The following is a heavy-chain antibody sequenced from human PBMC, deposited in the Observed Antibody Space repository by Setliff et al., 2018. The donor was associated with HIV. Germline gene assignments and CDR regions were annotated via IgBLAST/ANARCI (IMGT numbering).Heavy chain of an antibody. D-gene: IGHD2-2*01. Sequence: SETLSLTCAVYGGSFSGYHWSWIRQPPGKGLEWIGEIIHTGSTNYNPSLKSRVTISVDTSKNQFSLRLSSVTAADTAVYYCARGRSCSSSSCYLVYYYYYGMDVWGHGSTVTVSS. CDR3: ARGRSCSSSSCYLVYYYYYGMDV. V-gene: IGHV4-34*01. CDR1: GGSFSGYH. CDR2: IIHTGST. J-gene: IGHJ6*02.